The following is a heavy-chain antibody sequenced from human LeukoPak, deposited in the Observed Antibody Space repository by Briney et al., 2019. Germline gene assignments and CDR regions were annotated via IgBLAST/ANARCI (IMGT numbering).Heavy chain of an antibody. J-gene: IGHJ4*02. Sequence: GGSLRLSCAASGFTFSGSAMHWVRQASGKGLEWVGRIRSKANIYATAYASSVKGRFTISRDASKNTAYLQMNSLKTEDTAVYYCAEMATIHESDYWGQGTLVTVSS. D-gene: IGHD5-24*01. CDR2: IRSKANIYAT. CDR3: AEMATIHESDY. CDR1: GFTFSGSA. V-gene: IGHV3-73*01.